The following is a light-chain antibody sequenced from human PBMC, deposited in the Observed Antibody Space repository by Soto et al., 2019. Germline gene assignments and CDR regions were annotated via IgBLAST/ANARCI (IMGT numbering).Light chain of an antibody. CDR1: QSISSW. V-gene: IGKV1-5*03. CDR3: QQYNSYSWT. CDR2: KAS. J-gene: IGKJ1*01. Sequence: DIQMTQSPSTLSASVGDRVTITCRASQSISSWLAWYQQKPGKAPKLLIYKASSLGSGVPSRFSCCGSGTEFTLTISSLQPDDFAIYYCQQYNSYSWTFGQGTKVEIK.